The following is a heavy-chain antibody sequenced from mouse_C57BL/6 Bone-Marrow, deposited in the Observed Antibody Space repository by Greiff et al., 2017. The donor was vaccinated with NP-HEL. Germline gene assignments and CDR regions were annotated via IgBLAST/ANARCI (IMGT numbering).Heavy chain of an antibody. V-gene: IGHV1-81*01. J-gene: IGHJ1*03. CDR1: GYTFTSYG. D-gene: IGHD1-2*01. CDR2: IYPRSGNT. Sequence: QVQLQQSGAELARPGASVKLSCKASGYTFTSYGISWVKQRTGQGLGWIGEIYPRSGNTYYNEKFKGKATLTADKSSSTAYMELRSLTSEDSAVYFCARAGLRPLDVWGTGTTVTVSS. CDR3: ARAGLRPLDV.